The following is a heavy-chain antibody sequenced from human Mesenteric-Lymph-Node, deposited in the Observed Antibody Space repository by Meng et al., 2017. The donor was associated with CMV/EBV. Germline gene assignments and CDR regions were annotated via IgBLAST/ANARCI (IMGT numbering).Heavy chain of an antibody. CDR1: EYTFTCYA. J-gene: IGHJ5*02. D-gene: IGHD3-9*01. Sequence: VSCKASEYTFTCYAISWVRQAPGQGLEWMGWINTYTANPTYAQDFTGRFVFSLDTSVSTAYLQISSLKAEDTGVYYCARGDYDVLPGPWGQGTLVPSPQ. CDR2: INTYTANP. CDR3: ARGDYDVLPGP. V-gene: IGHV7-4-1*02.